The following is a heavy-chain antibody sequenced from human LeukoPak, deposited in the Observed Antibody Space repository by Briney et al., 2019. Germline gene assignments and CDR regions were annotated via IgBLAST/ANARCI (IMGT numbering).Heavy chain of an antibody. J-gene: IGHJ3*02. CDR2: INHSGST. V-gene: IGHV4-34*01. CDR1: GGSFSGYY. Sequence: SETLSLTCAVYGGSFSGYYWSWIRQPPGKGLEWIGEINHSGSTNYNPSLKSRVTMSVDTSKNQFSLKLSSVTAADTAVYYCAREVFITNSKGSTDAFDIWGQGTMVTVSS. D-gene: IGHD3-3*01. CDR3: AREVFITNSKGSTDAFDI.